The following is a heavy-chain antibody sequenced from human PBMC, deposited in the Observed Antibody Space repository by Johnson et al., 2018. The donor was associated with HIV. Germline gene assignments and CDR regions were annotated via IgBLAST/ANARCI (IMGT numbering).Heavy chain of an antibody. Sequence: QVQLVESGGGVVQPGRSLRLSCAASGFTFSSYAMHWVRQAPGKGLEWVAVISYDESNQYYVDSVKGRFTISRDNPKNSLYLQMNSLRVEDTAVYYCARQRGCDIWGQGTMVTVSS. CDR2: ISYDESNQ. CDR3: ARQRGCDI. V-gene: IGHV3-30*04. J-gene: IGHJ3*02. CDR1: GFTFSSYA.